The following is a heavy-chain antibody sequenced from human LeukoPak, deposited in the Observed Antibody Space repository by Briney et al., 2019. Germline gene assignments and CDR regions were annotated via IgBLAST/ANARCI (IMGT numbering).Heavy chain of an antibody. CDR2: IFGSGGST. CDR1: GFTFSSYA. Sequence: GGSLRLSCAASGFTFSSYAMYWVRQAPGKGLEWVSGIFGSGGSTHYADSVKGRFTISRDNSKNTVYLQMNSLRAEDTAVYYCAKTTTGYSSGRFPGWPVDYWGQGTPVTVSS. V-gene: IGHV3-23*01. D-gene: IGHD6-19*01. J-gene: IGHJ4*02. CDR3: AKTTTGYSSGRFPGWPVDY.